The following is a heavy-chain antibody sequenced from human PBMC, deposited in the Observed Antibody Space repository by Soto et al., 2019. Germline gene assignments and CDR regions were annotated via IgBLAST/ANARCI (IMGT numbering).Heavy chain of an antibody. Sequence: SETLSLTCSVSGGSMDSHYWSWIRQPAGKGLGWIGHIYSGGSTNYNRSLKSRVRMSVDTSKNQFSLRLISVTAGCTAVYYRAREQGGAAAGITEFGPWGQGSRGTDAS. CDR3: AREQGGAAAGITEFGP. J-gene: IGHJ5*02. CDR1: GGSMDSHY. D-gene: IGHD6-13*01. CDR2: IYSGGST. V-gene: IGHV4-4*07.